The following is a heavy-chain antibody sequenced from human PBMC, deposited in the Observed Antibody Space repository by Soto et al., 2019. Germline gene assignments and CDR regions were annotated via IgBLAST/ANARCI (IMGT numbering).Heavy chain of an antibody. V-gene: IGHV3-48*02. CDR3: ARLYYDYV. CDR2: ISYDSDTI. D-gene: IGHD3-3*01. J-gene: IGHJ6*02. CDR1: GFTFGTYS. Sequence: GGSLRLSCAGSGFTFGTYSMNWVRQAAGKGLEWIAYISYDSDTIQYADSVKGRFAISRDNAKNSLYLQMNSLRDEDTAVYYCARLYYDYVWGQGTTVTVSS.